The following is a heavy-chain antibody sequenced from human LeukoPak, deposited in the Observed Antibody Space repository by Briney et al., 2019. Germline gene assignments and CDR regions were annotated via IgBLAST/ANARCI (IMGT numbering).Heavy chain of an antibody. D-gene: IGHD6-6*01. J-gene: IGHJ4*02. CDR2: ISGSGGST. CDR1: GFTFSSYA. CDR3: ASHTRIAVLLGQFDY. V-gene: IGHV3-23*01. Sequence: QPGGSLRLTCAASGFTFSSYAMSWVRQAPGKGLEWVSAISGSGGSTFYADSVKGRFTIYRDNSKNTLYLQMNSLRAEDAAVYYCASHTRIAVLLGQFDYWGQGTLVTVSS.